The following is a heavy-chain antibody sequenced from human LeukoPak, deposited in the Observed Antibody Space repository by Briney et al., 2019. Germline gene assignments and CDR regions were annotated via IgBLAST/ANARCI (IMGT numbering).Heavy chain of an antibody. CDR1: GYTFTSYY. V-gene: IGHV1-46*01. CDR3: ARDLHGYSYYYGMDV. J-gene: IGHJ6*02. D-gene: IGHD5-12*01. CDR2: INPSGGST. Sequence: ASVKVSCKASGYTFTSYYMHWVRQAPGQGLKWMGIINPSGGSTSYAQKFQGRVTMTRDTSTSTVYMELSSLRSEDTAVYYCARDLHGYSYYYGMDVWGQGTTVTVSS.